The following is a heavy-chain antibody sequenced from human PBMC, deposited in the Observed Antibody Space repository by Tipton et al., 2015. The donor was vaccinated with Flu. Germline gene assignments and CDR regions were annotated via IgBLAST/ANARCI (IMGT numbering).Heavy chain of an antibody. D-gene: IGHD1-26*01. CDR1: GFTFSSYE. CDR3: ARDKDGGTYRARLDF. J-gene: IGHJ4*02. Sequence: SLRLSCAASGFTFSSYEMNWVRQAPGKGLEWISYISHSGNTIYYADSVRGRFTISRDNAKNSMYLHMDSLTGEDTAIYYCARDKDGGTYRARLDFWGQGTLVTVSS. V-gene: IGHV3-48*03. CDR2: ISHSGNTI.